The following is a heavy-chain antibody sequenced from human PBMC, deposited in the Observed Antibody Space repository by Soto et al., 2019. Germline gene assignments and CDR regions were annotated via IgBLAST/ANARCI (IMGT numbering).Heavy chain of an antibody. CDR2: IYYTGST. Sequence: SETLSLTCPVSGCSISSGGYYWSWIRQHPGKGLEWIGYIYYTGSTNYNPSLKGRVTMSVDTSRDQVSLRLRSVTRADTAVYYCARDQYDFRSGSYYYAMEVWGQGTKVTVSS. V-gene: IGHV4-61*08. J-gene: IGHJ6*02. CDR1: GCSISSGGYY. CDR3: ARDQYDFRSGSYYYAMEV. D-gene: IGHD3-3*01.